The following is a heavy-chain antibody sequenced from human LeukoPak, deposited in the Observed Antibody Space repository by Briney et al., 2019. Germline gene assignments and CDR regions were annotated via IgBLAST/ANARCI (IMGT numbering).Heavy chain of an antibody. D-gene: IGHD3-10*01. V-gene: IGHV3-23*01. CDR2: ISGSGGTT. J-gene: IGHJ4*02. CDR1: GFTFNNYA. Sequence: GGSLRLSCAASGFTFNNYAMNWVRQAPGKGLEWVSVISGSGGTTYYADSVKGRFTISRDNSKNTLYLQMNSLRAEDTAVYYCARGGGRSYYGSGSWPSSYWGQGTLVTVSS. CDR3: ARGGGRSYYGSGSWPSSY.